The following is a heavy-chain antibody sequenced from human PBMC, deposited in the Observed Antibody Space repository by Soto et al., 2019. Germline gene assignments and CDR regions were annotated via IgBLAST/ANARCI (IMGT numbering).Heavy chain of an antibody. J-gene: IGHJ4*01. CDR2: ISGSRTFI. V-gene: IGHV3-21*04. CDR1: VFTFITYH. D-gene: IGHD6-19*01. CDR3: LIAVGGTFGPDD. Sequence: GWSLRLACESSVFTFITYHMKWFRQAPGKGLEWVSYISGSRTFIYYAASVKGRFTISRDNAKNSLYLQMNSLRADDTAVYYCLIAVGGTFGPDDWGHGTLVTVSS.